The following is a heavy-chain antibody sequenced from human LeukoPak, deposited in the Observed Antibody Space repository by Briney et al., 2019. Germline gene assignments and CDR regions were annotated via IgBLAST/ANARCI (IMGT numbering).Heavy chain of an antibody. CDR1: GFTFSSYS. D-gene: IGHD3-3*01. V-gene: IGHV3-21*01. CDR3: ARDPLIQYYDFWSGYLN. CDR2: ISSSSSYI. Sequence: GGSLRLSCAASGFTFSSYSMNWVRQAPGKGLEWVSSISSSSSYIYYADSVKGRFTISRDNAKNSLYLQMNSLRAEDTAVYCCARDPLIQYYDFWSGYLNWGQGTLVTVSS. J-gene: IGHJ4*02.